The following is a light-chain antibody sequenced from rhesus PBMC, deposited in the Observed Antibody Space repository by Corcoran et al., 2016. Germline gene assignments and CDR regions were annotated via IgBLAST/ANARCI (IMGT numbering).Light chain of an antibody. CDR1: SAYSDYA. CDR3: GTDHGTVNSFVYV. V-gene: IGLV9-84*01. CDR2: VGTSGILG. J-gene: IGLJ6*01. Sequence: QPVLTQPPSASASLGASLTLICTLSSAYSDYAVDWHQQRPGKAPRFLMRVGTSGILGSKGDGIPDRFSGSGSGLNRFLTIKNIHEDDDSDYFCGTDHGTVNSFVYVFGSGTKLTVL.